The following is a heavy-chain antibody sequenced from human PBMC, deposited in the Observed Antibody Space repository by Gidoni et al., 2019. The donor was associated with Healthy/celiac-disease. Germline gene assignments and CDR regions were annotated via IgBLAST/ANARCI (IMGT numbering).Heavy chain of an antibody. Sequence: EVQLLESGGGLVQPGGSLRLSCAASGFTFSSYAMSWVRQAPGKGLELVSAISGSGGSTYYADSVKGRFTISRDNSKNTLYLQMNSLRAEDTAVYYCAKGVLWFGELLPQTYYYYGMDVWGQGTTVTVSS. CDR2: ISGSGGST. J-gene: IGHJ6*02. CDR3: AKGVLWFGELLPQTYYYYGMDV. V-gene: IGHV3-23*01. CDR1: GFTFSSYA. D-gene: IGHD3-10*01.